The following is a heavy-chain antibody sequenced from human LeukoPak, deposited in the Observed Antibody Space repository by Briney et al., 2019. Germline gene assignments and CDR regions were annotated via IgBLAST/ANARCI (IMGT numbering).Heavy chain of an antibody. V-gene: IGHV4-34*01. D-gene: IGHD4-17*01. CDR2: INHSGST. J-gene: IGHJ4*02. Sequence: TSETLSLTCAVYGGSFSGYYWSWIRQPPGKGLEWIGEINHSGSTNYNPSLKSRVTISVDTSKNQFSLKLSSVTAADTAVYYCATTQYGDYVLDDYWGQGTLVTVSP. CDR1: GGSFSGYY. CDR3: ATTQYGDYVLDDY.